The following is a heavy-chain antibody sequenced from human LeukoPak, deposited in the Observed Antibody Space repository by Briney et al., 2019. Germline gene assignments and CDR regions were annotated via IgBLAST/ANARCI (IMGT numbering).Heavy chain of an antibody. CDR1: GGTFSSYA. J-gene: IGHJ5*02. CDR2: IIPIFGTA. CDR3: ARGGDYSNYGSVRFDP. V-gene: IGHV1-69*05. Sequence: SVRVSCKASGGTFSSYAISWVRQAPGQGLEWMGRIIPIFGTANYAQKFQGRVTITTDESTSTAYMELSSLRSEDTAVYYCARGGDYSNYGSVRFDPWGQGTLVTVSS. D-gene: IGHD4-11*01.